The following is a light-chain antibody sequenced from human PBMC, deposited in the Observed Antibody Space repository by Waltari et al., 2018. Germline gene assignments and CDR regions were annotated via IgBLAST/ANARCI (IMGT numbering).Light chain of an antibody. Sequence: SYELTQPPSVSVSPGQTASITCSGDILGNKYASWYQQKPGQSPLLVIYQDTKRPSESPARSSGSKSANAATLTITGTQARDEADYYCQALGTGAWVFGGGTKLTVL. V-gene: IGLV3-1*01. J-gene: IGLJ3*02. CDR2: QDT. CDR3: QALGTGAWV. CDR1: ILGNKY.